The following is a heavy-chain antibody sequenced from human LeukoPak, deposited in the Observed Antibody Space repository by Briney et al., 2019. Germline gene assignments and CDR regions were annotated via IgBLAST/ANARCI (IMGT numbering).Heavy chain of an antibody. CDR1: GFTFSSYG. V-gene: IGHV3-30*19. J-gene: IGHJ6*02. CDR2: ISYDGSNK. D-gene: IGHD4-17*01. Sequence: GGSLRLSCAASGFTFSSYGMHWVRQAPGKGLEWVAVISYDGSNKYYADSVKGRFTISRDNSKNTLYLQMNSLRAEDTAVYYCARDKYGDYLPYYYYGMDVWGQGTTVTVSS. CDR3: ARDKYGDYLPYYYYGMDV.